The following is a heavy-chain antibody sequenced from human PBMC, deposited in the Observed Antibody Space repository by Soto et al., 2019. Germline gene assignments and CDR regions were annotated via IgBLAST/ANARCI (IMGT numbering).Heavy chain of an antibody. CDR2: ISWNSGSI. CDR1: GFTFDDYA. D-gene: IGHD6-19*01. CDR3: AKDSVKIAVAGTGAFDI. J-gene: IGHJ3*02. Sequence: GGSLRLSCAASGFTFDDYAMHWVRQAPGKGLEWVSGISWNSGSIGYADSVKGRFTISRGNAKNSLYLQMNSLRAEDTALYYCAKDSVKIAVAGTGAFDIWGQGTMVTVSS. V-gene: IGHV3-9*01.